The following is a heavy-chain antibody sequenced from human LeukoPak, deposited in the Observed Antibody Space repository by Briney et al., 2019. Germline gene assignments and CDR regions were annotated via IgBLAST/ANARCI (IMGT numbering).Heavy chain of an antibody. CDR1: GFTFSDYY. J-gene: IGHJ4*02. D-gene: IGHD4-17*01. CDR3: ARDRIVVTVTPLDY. Sequence: GGSLRLSCAASGFTFSDYYMSWIRQAPGKGLEWVSYISSSGSTIYYADSVKGRFTISRDNAKNSLYLQMNSLRAEDTAVYYCARDRIVVTVTPLDYWGQGTLVTVSS. CDR2: ISSSGSTI. V-gene: IGHV3-11*01.